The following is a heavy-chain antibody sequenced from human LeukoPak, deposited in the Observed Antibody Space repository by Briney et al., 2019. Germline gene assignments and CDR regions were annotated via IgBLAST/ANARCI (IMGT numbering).Heavy chain of an antibody. D-gene: IGHD5-24*01. CDR3: ARDPHGMYYFDY. V-gene: IGHV1-46*01. J-gene: IGHJ4*02. CDR1: GYTFTSYY. CDR2: INPSGGST. Sequence: ASVKVSCKASGYTFTSYYMHWVRQAPGQGLERMGIINPSGGSTSYAQKFQGRDTMTRDTSTSTVYMELSSLRSEDTAVYYCARDPHGMYYFDYWGQGTLVTVSS.